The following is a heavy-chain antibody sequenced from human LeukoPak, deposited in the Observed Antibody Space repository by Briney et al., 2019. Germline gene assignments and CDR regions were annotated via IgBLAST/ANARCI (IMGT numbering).Heavy chain of an antibody. CDR2: IIPILGIA. J-gene: IGHJ4*02. CDR1: GGTFSSYA. CDR3: ARSPYYYDGSGYYFFDY. Sequence: SVKVSCKASGGTFSSYAISWVRQAPGQGLEWMGRIIPILGIANYAQKFQGRVTITADKSTSTAYMELSSLRSDDTAVYYCARSPYYYDGSGYYFFDYWGQGTLVTVSS. V-gene: IGHV1-69*04. D-gene: IGHD3-22*01.